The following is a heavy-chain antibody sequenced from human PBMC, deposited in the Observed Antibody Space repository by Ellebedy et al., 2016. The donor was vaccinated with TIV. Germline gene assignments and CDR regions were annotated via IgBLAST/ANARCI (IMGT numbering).Heavy chain of an antibody. CDR3: ARGYSRGWYNWFDP. D-gene: IGHD6-19*01. Sequence: MPSATLSLTCTASGASISSYYWSWILQPPGKGLEWIRYLYYSGSTNYNPSLKSRVTISVDTSTNQFSLKLSSVTAADTAVYYCARGYSRGWYNWFDPWGQGTLVTVSS. CDR2: LYYSGST. CDR1: GASISSYY. J-gene: IGHJ5*02. V-gene: IGHV4-59*01.